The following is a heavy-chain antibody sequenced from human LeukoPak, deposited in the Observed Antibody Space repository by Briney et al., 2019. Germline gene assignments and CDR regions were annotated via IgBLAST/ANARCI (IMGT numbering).Heavy chain of an antibody. CDR2: IIPIFGTA. CDR3: ARSTTAMVRYYFDY. D-gene: IGHD5-18*01. CDR1: GGTFSSYA. Sequence: SVTVSCKASGGTFSSYAISWVRQAPGQGLEWMGGIIPIFGTANYAQKFQGRVTITADESTSTAYMELSSLRSEDTAVYYCARSTTAMVRYYFDYWGQGTLVTVSS. J-gene: IGHJ4*02. V-gene: IGHV1-69*13.